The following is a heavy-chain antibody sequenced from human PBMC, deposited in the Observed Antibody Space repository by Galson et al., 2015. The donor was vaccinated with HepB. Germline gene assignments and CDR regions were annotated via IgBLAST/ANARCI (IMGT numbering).Heavy chain of an antibody. CDR2: INAGSGKT. J-gene: IGHJ1*01. Sequence: SVKVSCKASGYAFNEYVIHWVRQAPGQWLEWMGWINAGSGKTKYSQNFQGRVTITRDTSASTIYLDVSSLRSEDTAVYYCARTIVGVTTVYFQLWGQGTLVTVSS. D-gene: IGHD1-26*01. V-gene: IGHV1-3*01. CDR1: GYAFNEYV. CDR3: ARTIVGVTTVYFQL.